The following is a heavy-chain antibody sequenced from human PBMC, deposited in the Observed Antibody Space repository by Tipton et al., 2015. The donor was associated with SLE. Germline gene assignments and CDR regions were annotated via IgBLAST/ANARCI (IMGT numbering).Heavy chain of an antibody. V-gene: IGHV4-38-2*02. CDR1: GYSISSGYY. Sequence: TLSLTCTVSGYSISSGYYWGWIRQPPGKGLEWIGSIYHSGSTYYNPSLKSRVTISVDTSKNQLSLKLSSVTAADTAVYYCARAGRAWNLFDYWGQGTMVTVSS. D-gene: IGHD1-1*01. CDR2: IYHSGST. J-gene: IGHJ4*02. CDR3: ARAGRAWNLFDY.